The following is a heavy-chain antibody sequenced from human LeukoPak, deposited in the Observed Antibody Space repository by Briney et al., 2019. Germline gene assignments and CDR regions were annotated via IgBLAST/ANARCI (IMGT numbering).Heavy chain of an antibody. V-gene: IGHV3-33*01. CDR3: ARDRGYCTNGVCLTDYYFDY. J-gene: IGHJ4*02. CDR2: IWYDESNK. D-gene: IGHD2-8*01. Sequence: PGGSLRLSCAASGFTFSSYGMHWVRQAPGKGLEWVAVIWYDESNKYYADSVKGRFTISRDNSKNTLYLQMNSLRAEDTAVYYCARDRGYCTNGVCLTDYYFDYWGQGTLVTVSS. CDR1: GFTFSSYG.